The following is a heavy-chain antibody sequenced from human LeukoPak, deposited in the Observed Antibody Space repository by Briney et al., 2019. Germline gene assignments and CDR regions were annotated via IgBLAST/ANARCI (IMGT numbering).Heavy chain of an antibody. CDR1: GGSISSYY. V-gene: IGHV4-59*08. CDR2: IYYSGST. CDR3: ARRGPGFDP. J-gene: IGHJ5*02. D-gene: IGHD1-14*01. Sequence: SETPSLTCTVSGGSISSYYWSWIRQPPGKGLEWIGYIYYSGSTNYNPSLKSRVTISVDTSKNQFSLKLSSVTAADTAVYYCARRGPGFDPWGQGTLVTVSS.